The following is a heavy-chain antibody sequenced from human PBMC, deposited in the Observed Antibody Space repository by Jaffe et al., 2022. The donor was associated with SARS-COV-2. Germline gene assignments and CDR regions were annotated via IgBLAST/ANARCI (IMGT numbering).Heavy chain of an antibody. CDR1: GGSFSGYL. Sequence: QVQIQQWGAGLLKPSETLSLTCTVYGGSFSGYLWSWIRQSPEKGLQWIGDINENGSTNDNPSLESRVTISIDTSKNQFSLNLGSVTAADTAVYYCARVRVWYQTGHMYPYYYRDVWGIGTTVTVSS. D-gene: IGHD6-13*01. CDR3: ARVRVWYQTGHMYPYYYRDV. J-gene: IGHJ6*03. CDR2: INENGST. V-gene: IGHV4-34*01.